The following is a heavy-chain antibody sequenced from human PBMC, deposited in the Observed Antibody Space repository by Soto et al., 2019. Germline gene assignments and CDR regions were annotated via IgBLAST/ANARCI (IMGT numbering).Heavy chain of an antibody. CDR3: AHFIVVPPSHVFEI. V-gene: IGHV2-5*02. D-gene: IGHD2-2*01. CDR1: GFSLSTSGVG. CDR2: IYWDGEK. Sequence: QITLKESGPALVKPTQTLTLTCTFSGFSLSTSGVGVGWIRQPPGKALEWLALIYWDGEKRYSPSQKSRLAITPDASEIEVVLTITNLDPVDTATYYFAHFIVVPPSHVFEICGQGTMVAVS. J-gene: IGHJ3*02.